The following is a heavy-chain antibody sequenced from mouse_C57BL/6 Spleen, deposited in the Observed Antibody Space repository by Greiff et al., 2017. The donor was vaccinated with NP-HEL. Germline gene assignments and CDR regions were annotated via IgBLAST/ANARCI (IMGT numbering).Heavy chain of an antibody. D-gene: IGHD1-2*01. CDR2: ILPGSGST. J-gene: IGHJ1*03. V-gene: IGHV1-9*01. Sequence: QVQLKQSGAELMKPGASVKLSCKATGYTFTGYWIEWVKQRPGHGLEWIGEILPGSGSTNYNEKFKGKATFTADTSSNTAYMQLSSLTTEDSAIYYCVRWGNFPYYGPWYFDVWGTGTTVTVSS. CDR3: VRWGNFPYYGPWYFDV. CDR1: GYTFTGYW.